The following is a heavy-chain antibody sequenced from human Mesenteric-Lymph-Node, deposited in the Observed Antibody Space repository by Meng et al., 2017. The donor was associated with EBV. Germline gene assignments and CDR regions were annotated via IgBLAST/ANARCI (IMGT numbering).Heavy chain of an antibody. Sequence: LALQESGRGLVMPSETLSLTCTVSCGSISSSNYYWGWIRQPPGKGLEWIGSIYYSGSTHYNPSLKSRVTISEDTSKNQFSLKVSSVIAADTAVYYCARREASSPGWFDPWGQGTLVTVSS. V-gene: IGHV4-39*01. D-gene: IGHD6-13*01. CDR1: CGSISSSNYY. CDR2: IYYSGST. CDR3: ARREASSPGWFDP. J-gene: IGHJ5*02.